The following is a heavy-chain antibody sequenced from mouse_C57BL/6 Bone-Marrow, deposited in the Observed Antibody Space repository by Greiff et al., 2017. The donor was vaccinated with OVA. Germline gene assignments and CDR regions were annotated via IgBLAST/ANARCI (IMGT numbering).Heavy chain of an antibody. CDR2: IYWDDDK. D-gene: IGHD1-1*01. CDR1: GFSLSTSGMG. Sequence: QVTLKVSGPGILQSSQTLSLTCSFSGFSLSTSGMGVSWIRQPSGKGLEWLAHIYWDDDKRYNPSLKSRLTISKDTSRNQVFLKITSVDTADTATYYCFLRPLYYYGSSGNWYFDVWGTGTTVTVSS. J-gene: IGHJ1*03. V-gene: IGHV8-12*01. CDR3: FLRPLYYYGSSGNWYFDV.